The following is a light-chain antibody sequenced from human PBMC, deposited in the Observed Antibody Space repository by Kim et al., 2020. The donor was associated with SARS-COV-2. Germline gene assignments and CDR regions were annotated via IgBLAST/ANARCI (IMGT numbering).Light chain of an antibody. CDR1: TSNIGKNY. CDR2: DDR. CDR3: AAWDDSLIGML. V-gene: IGLV1-47*02. Sequence: GQRVTISCSGSTSNIGKNYAYWYQQHPGTAPKLLLYDDRQRPSGVPDRFSGSKSGTSASLAISGLQSEDEADYYCAAWDDSLIGMLFGGGTKVTVL. J-gene: IGLJ2*01.